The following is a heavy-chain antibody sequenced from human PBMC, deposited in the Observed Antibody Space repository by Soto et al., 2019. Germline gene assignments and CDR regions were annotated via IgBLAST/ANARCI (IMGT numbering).Heavy chain of an antibody. V-gene: IGHV3-53*01. CDR2: IYTAGGT. CDR1: VFTVSNNH. J-gene: IGHJ5*02. Sequence: GWSLRLSCAASVFTVSNNHMNWVRQPPGKGLECVSVIYTAGGTNYADSVKGRFIISRDNSKNTLYLQMNSLRAEDTAVYYCARALPVAKGGFDPWGQGTLVTVSS. D-gene: IGHD2-2*01. CDR3: ARALPVAKGGFDP.